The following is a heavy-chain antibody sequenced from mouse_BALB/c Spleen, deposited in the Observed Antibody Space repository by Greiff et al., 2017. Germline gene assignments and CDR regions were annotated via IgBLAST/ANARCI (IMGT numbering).Heavy chain of an antibody. CDR2: IRNKANGYTT. CDR1: GFTFTAYY. Sequence: EVHLVESGGGLVQPGGSLRLSCATSGFTFTAYYMSWVRQPPGKALEWLGFIRNKANGYTTEYSASVKGRFTISRDNSQSILYLQMNTLRAEDSATYYGARVLSNWDAWYFDVWGAGTTVTVSS. CDR3: ARVLSNWDAWYFDV. D-gene: IGHD4-1*01. V-gene: IGHV7-3*02. J-gene: IGHJ1*01.